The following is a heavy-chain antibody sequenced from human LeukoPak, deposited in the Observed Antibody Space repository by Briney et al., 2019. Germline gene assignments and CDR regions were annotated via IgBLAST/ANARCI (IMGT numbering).Heavy chain of an antibody. CDR1: GYTFTSYY. J-gene: IGHJ6*03. D-gene: IGHD5-18*01. Sequence: ASVKVSCKASGYTFTSYYMHWVRQAPGQGLEWMGWINPNSGGTNYAQKFQGRVTMTRDTSISTAYMELSRLRSDDTAVYYCARDFGDTAMVTYYYYYYMDVWGKGTTVTVSS. V-gene: IGHV1-2*02. CDR3: ARDFGDTAMVTYYYYYYMDV. CDR2: INPNSGGT.